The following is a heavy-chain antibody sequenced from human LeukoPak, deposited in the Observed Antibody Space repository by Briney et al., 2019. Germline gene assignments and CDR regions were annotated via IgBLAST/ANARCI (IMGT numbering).Heavy chain of an antibody. CDR2: IYTSGST. V-gene: IGHV4-4*07. Sequence: SETLSLTCTVSGGSISTYYWSWIRQPAGKGLERIGHIYTSGSTNYNPSLKSRVTMSVDTSKNQFSLKLSSVTAADTAVYYCARTPYYGMDVWGQGATVTVSS. CDR3: ARTPYYGMDV. CDR1: GGSISTYY. J-gene: IGHJ6*02.